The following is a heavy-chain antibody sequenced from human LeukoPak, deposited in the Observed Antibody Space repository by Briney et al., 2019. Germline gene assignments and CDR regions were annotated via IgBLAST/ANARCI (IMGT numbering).Heavy chain of an antibody. CDR2: IRSKAYGGTT. V-gene: IGHV3-49*04. J-gene: IGHJ3*02. D-gene: IGHD6-13*01. Sequence: GGSLRLSCTASGFTFGDYAMSWVRQAPGKGLEWVGFIRSKAYGGTTEYAASVKGRFTISRDDSKSIAYLQMNSLKTEDTAVYYCTRDLWWVVAAADDAFDIWGQGTMVTVSS. CDR1: GFTFGDYA. CDR3: TRDLWWVVAAADDAFDI.